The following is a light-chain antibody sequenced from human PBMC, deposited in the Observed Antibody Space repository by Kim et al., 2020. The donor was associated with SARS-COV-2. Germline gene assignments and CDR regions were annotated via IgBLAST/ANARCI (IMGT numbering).Light chain of an antibody. CDR1: SSDIGGYNY. CDR3: SSYAGSNTLV. J-gene: IGLJ3*02. CDR2: DVY. V-gene: IGLV2-14*03. Sequence: QSALTQPASVSGSRGQSITISCTGTSSDIGGYNYVSWYQQHPDKAPKLMIYDVYSRPSGVSTRFSGSKSGNTASLTIAGLQAEDEADYYCSSYAGSNTLVFGGGTKVTVL.